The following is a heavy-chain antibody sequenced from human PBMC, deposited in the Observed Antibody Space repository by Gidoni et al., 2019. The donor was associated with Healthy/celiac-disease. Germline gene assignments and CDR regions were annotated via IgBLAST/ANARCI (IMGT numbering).Heavy chain of an antibody. V-gene: IGHV1-2*06. CDR2: SNPNSGGT. CDR3: ARSLAGPLGGWFDP. D-gene: IGHD3-16*01. J-gene: IGHJ5*02. Sequence: QVQLVQPGAEVKKPGASVTVSCKASGYTFTGYNMHWVRQAPGQGLEWMGRSNPNSGGTNYAQKFQGRVTMTRDTSISTAYMELSRLRSDDTAVYYCARSLAGPLGGWFDPWGQGTLVTVSS. CDR1: GYTFTGYN.